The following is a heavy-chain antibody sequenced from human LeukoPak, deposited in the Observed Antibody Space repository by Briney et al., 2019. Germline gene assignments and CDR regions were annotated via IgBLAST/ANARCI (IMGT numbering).Heavy chain of an antibody. Sequence: ASVKVSCKASGYTFTDYYMHWVRQAPGQGLEWMGWINPNSGGTNYAQKFRGRVTMTRDTSISTAYMELSRLRSDDTAVYYCARAPRYDNWFDPWGQGTLVTVSS. D-gene: IGHD3-22*01. CDR1: GYTFTDYY. V-gene: IGHV1-2*02. CDR3: ARAPRYDNWFDP. CDR2: INPNSGGT. J-gene: IGHJ5*02.